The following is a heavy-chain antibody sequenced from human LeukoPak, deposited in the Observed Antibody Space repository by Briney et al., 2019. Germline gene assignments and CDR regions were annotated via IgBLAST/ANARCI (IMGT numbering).Heavy chain of an antibody. CDR2: IGTAGDT. CDR1: GFTFSSYD. J-gene: IGHJ6*02. CDR3: ARSPPFRYCSSTSCTYYGMDV. Sequence: GGSLRLSCAASGFTFSSYDMHWVRQATGKGLEWVSAIGTAGDTYYPGSVKGRFTISRENAKNSLYLQMNSLRAGDTAVYYCARSPPFRYCSSTSCTYYGMDVWGQGTMVTVSS. D-gene: IGHD2-2*01. V-gene: IGHV3-13*01.